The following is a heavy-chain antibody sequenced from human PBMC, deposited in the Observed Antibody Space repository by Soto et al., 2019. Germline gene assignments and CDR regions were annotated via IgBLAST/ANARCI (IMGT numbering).Heavy chain of an antibody. V-gene: IGHV1-69*12. Sequence: QVQLVQSGAEVKEPGSSVTVSCKASGGTFSNYAISWVRQAPGQGLEWMGGIIPMFGTARYAQKFQGRVTMTADESTSNDYMELSSLRSEDTAVYYCARVLRKQLFTGYYYGLAVWGQGTTVTVSS. CDR3: ARVLRKQLFTGYYYGLAV. J-gene: IGHJ6*02. CDR2: IIPMFGTA. CDR1: GGTFSNYA. D-gene: IGHD6-19*01.